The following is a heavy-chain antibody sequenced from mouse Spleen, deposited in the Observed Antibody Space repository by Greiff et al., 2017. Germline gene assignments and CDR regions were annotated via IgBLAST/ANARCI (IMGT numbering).Heavy chain of an antibody. CDR1: GFTFSSYG. D-gene: IGHD1-1*01. J-gene: IGHJ2*01. Sequence: EVQLVESGGGLVKPGGSLKLSCAASGFTFSSYGMSWVRQTPEKRLEWVATISGGGSYTYYPDSVKGRFTISRDNAKNNLYLQMSSLRSEDTALYYCARQGSSSFDYWGQGTTLTVSS. CDR3: ARQGSSSFDY. CDR2: ISGGGSYT. V-gene: IGHV5-9-2*01.